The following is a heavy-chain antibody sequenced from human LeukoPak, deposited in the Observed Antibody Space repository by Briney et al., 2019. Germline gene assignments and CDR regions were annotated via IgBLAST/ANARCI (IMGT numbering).Heavy chain of an antibody. CDR2: ISSSGSTI. J-gene: IGHJ4*02. CDR1: GFTFSDYY. D-gene: IGHD5-24*01. V-gene: IGHV3-11*01. Sequence: GGSLRLSCAASGFTFSDYYMSWIRQAPGKGLDWVSYISSSGSTIYYADSVKGRFTISRDNAKNSLYLQMNSLRAEDTAVYYCARDREMATILSFFDYWGQGTLVTVSS. CDR3: ARDREMATILSFFDY.